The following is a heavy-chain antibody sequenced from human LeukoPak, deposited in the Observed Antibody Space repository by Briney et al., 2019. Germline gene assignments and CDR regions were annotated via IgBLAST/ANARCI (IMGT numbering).Heavy chain of an antibody. D-gene: IGHD5-12*01. V-gene: IGHV4-34*01. CDR3: ARYGKATITSYYFDY. CDR2: INHSGST. CDR1: GGSFSGYY. J-gene: IGHJ4*02. Sequence: SETLSLTCAVYGGSFSGYYWSWIRQPPGKGLEWIGEINHSGSTNYNPSPKSRVTISVDTSKNQFSLKLSSVTAADTAVYYCARYGKATITSYYFDYWGQGTLVTVSS.